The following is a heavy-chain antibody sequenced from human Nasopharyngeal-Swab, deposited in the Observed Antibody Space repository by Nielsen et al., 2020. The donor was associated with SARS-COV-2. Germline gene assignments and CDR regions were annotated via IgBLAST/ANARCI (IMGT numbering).Heavy chain of an antibody. Sequence: WIRQPPGKGLEWVAVISYDGINKYNADSVKGRFTISRDNSKDTLYLQMNSLRPEDTAVYTCAKEGPGMFGVVGLDVWGQETTVTVSS. CDR3: AKEGPGMFGVVGLDV. D-gene: IGHD3-3*01. V-gene: IGHV3-30*18. CDR2: ISYDGINK. J-gene: IGHJ6*02.